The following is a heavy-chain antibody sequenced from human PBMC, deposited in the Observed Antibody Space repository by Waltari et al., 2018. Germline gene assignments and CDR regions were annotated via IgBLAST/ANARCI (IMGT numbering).Heavy chain of an antibody. CDR2: VQRSGGT. CDR1: GDSMSSTDW. CDR3: ARDRGRGIYLDT. J-gene: IGHJ5*02. V-gene: IGHV4-4*02. Sequence: QLQLQESGPGLVKPSGTLSLTCAVSGDSMSSTDWWSWVRQSPGKGLEWIGQVQRSGGTNYNPSFASRVTVSVDTPTNQFSLKVTSATAADTAVYFCARDRGRGIYLDTWGQGTLVTVSP. D-gene: IGHD2-15*01.